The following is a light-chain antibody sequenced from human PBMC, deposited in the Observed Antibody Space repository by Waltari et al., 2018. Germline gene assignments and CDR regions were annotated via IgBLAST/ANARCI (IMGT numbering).Light chain of an antibody. Sequence: DIVMTQSPDSLAVSLGERATINCKSSQSVLYSSKNKNYLAWYQQKTGQHSKLLLYWASTRESGVPDRFSGSGSGTDFTLTISSRQAEDVAVYYCQQYYSTPITFGQGTRLEIK. CDR2: WAS. CDR1: QSVLYSSKNKNY. V-gene: IGKV4-1*01. J-gene: IGKJ5*01. CDR3: QQYYSTPIT.